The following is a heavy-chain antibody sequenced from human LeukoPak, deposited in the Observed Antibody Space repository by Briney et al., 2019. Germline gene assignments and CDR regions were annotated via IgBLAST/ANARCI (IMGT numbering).Heavy chain of an antibody. CDR1: GGTISSYY. Sequence: SETLSLTCTGSGGTISSYYWSWIRQPAGKGLEWIGRIYTSGSTNYNPSLKSRVTMSVDTSKNQFSLKLSSVTAADTAVYYCARDPSYYDFWSGYPLDAFDIWGQGTMVTVSS. D-gene: IGHD3-3*01. CDR2: IYTSGST. J-gene: IGHJ3*02. CDR3: ARDPSYYDFWSGYPLDAFDI. V-gene: IGHV4-4*07.